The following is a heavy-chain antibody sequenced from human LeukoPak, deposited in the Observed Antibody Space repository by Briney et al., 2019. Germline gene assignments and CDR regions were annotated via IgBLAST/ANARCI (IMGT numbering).Heavy chain of an antibody. CDR2: INYSGST. D-gene: IGHD3-10*01. J-gene: IGHJ4*02. V-gene: IGHV4-34*01. CDR1: GFTFSSYG. Sequence: GSLRPSCAASGFTFSSYGMSWIRQPPGKGLEWSGEINYSGSTNYNPSLKSRVTISVDTSKNQFSLKLSSVTAADTAVYYCARHGNYYGTGSYYWGQGTLVTVSS. CDR3: ARHGNYYGTGSYY.